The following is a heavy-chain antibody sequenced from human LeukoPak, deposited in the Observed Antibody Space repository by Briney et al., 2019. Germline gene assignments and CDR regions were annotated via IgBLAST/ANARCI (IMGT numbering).Heavy chain of an antibody. Sequence: SETLSLTCTVSGGSISSYYWSWIRQPPGKGLVWIGYIYYSGSTNYNPSLKSRVTISVDTSKNQFSLKLSSVTAADTAVYYCARSRYSSSWRGAFGIWGQGTMVTVSS. D-gene: IGHD6-13*01. CDR3: ARSRYSSSWRGAFGI. V-gene: IGHV4-59*01. CDR2: IYYSGST. J-gene: IGHJ3*02. CDR1: GGSISSYY.